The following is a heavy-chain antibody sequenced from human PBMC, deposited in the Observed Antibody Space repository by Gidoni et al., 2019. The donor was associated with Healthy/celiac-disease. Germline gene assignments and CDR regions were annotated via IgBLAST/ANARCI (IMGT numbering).Heavy chain of an antibody. CDR1: VVSIRSRSYY. CDR3: AREGGYGDYYY. D-gene: IGHD4-17*01. V-gene: IGHV4-39*07. J-gene: IGHJ4*02. Sequence: QLQLHYSGPGLVKPSDPLSLTSTVPVVSIRSRSYYWGWIRQPPGKGLEWIGSIYYSGRTYYNPSLKSRVTISVDTSKNQFSLKLSSVTAADTAVYYWAREGGYGDYYYWGQGTLVTVSS. CDR2: IYYSGRT.